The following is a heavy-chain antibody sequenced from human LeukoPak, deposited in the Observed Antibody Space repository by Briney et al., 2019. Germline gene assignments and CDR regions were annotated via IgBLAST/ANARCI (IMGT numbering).Heavy chain of an antibody. CDR1: GGSFSGYY. V-gene: IGHV4-34*01. Sequence: SETLSLTCAVYGGSFSGYYWSWIRQPPGKGLEWIGEINHSGSTNYNPSLKSRVTISVDTSKNQFSLKLSSVTAADTAVYYCARFLTKYDILTGYRRSLGIDYWGQGILVTASS. D-gene: IGHD3-9*01. CDR2: INHSGST. J-gene: IGHJ4*02. CDR3: ARFLTKYDILTGYRRSLGIDY.